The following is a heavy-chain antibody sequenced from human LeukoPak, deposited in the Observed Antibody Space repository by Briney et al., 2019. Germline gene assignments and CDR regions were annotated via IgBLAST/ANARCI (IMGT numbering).Heavy chain of an antibody. V-gene: IGHV4-39*01. CDR2: IYYSGST. J-gene: IGHJ4*02. Sequence: SETLCLTCTVSGGSISSSSYYWGWIRQPPGKGLEWIGSIYYSGSTYYNPSLKSRVTISVDTSKNQFSLKLSSVTAADTAVYYCAGNEQLTWGFDYWGQGTLVTVSS. D-gene: IGHD6-6*01. CDR3: AGNEQLTWGFDY. CDR1: GGSISSSSYY.